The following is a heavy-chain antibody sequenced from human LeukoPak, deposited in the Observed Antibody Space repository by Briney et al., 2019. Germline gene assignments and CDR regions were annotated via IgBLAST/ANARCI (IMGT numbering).Heavy chain of an antibody. Sequence: PGGSLRLSCAASGFTFSSQWMSWVRQAPGKGLEWVANVNQGGTEKYYVDSVKGRFTISRDNAENSLYLQMNSLRAEDTAVYYCARRLWAAAGTGYSYYFDYWGQGTLVTVSS. CDR3: ARRLWAAAGTGYSYYFDY. D-gene: IGHD6-13*01. V-gene: IGHV3-7*01. CDR1: GFTFSSQW. CDR2: VNQGGTEK. J-gene: IGHJ4*02.